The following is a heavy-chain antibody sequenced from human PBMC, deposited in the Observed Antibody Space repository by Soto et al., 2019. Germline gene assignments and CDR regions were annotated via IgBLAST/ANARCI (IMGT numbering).Heavy chain of an antibody. CDR1: GGTFGSYA. CDR3: ARSQGSSTSLEIYYYYYYGMDV. Sequence: QVQLVQSGAEVKKPGSSVKVSCKASGGTFGSYAISWVRQAPGQGLEWMGGIIPIPGTANYAQKLQGRVTIAAAESTRTAYMELSSMRSEDTAVYYCARSQGSSTSLEIYYYYYYGMDVWGQGTTVTVSS. CDR2: IIPIPGTA. D-gene: IGHD2-2*01. V-gene: IGHV1-69*01. J-gene: IGHJ6*02.